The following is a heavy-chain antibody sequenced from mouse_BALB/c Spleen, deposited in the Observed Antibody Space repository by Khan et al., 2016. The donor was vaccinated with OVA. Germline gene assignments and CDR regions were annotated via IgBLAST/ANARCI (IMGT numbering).Heavy chain of an antibody. D-gene: IGHD2-12*01. CDR2: INTYTGEP. Sequence: QIQLVQSGPELKKPGETVKISCKASGFTFTNYGMNWVKQAPGKGLKWMGWINTYTGEPTYADDFKGRFVLSLETSASTAYLPINNLKNDDTASYFCARKNYSYDRYFDVWGAGTTVTVSS. CDR3: ARKNYSYDRYFDV. CDR1: GFTFTNYG. V-gene: IGHV9-3-1*01. J-gene: IGHJ1*01.